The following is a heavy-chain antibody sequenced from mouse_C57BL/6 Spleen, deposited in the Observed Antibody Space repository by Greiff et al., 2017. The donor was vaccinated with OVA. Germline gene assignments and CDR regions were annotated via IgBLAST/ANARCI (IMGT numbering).Heavy chain of an antibody. V-gene: IGHV1-82*01. CDR2: IYPGDGDT. Sequence: QVQLQQSGPELVKPGASVKISCKASGYAFSSSWMNWVKQRPGKGLEWIGRIYPGDGDTNYNGKFKGKATLTADKSSSTAYMQLSSLTSEDSAVYFCATALFLTGTGYWGQGTTLTVSS. CDR1: GYAFSSSW. D-gene: IGHD4-1*01. J-gene: IGHJ2*01. CDR3: ATALFLTGTGY.